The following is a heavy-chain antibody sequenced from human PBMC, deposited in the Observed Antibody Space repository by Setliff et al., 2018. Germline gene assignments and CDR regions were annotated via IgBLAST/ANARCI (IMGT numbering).Heavy chain of an antibody. V-gene: IGHV4-38-2*02. CDR3: ARDLGHGGDSDY. J-gene: IGHJ4*02. CDR2: IGHTGSI. CDR1: GYSISSGYI. D-gene: IGHD2-21*02. Sequence: RLETLSLTCTVSGYSISSGYIWGWIRQPPGKGLEWVGNIGHTGSINYNPSLKSRLTISRDTSKNQVSLKLNSVTATDTAVYYCARDLGHGGDSDYWGQGILVTVSS.